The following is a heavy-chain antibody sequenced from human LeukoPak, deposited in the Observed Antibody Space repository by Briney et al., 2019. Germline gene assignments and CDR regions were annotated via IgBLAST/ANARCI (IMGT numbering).Heavy chain of an antibody. Sequence: PGGSLRLSCAASGFIFSSYEMNWVRQAPGKGLEWVSYISSSGSTLYYADSVKGRFTISGDNAKNSLYLQMNSLRAEDTAVYYCARSYGSGSYGMDVWGKGTTVTVSS. CDR1: GFIFSSYE. CDR2: ISSSGSTL. CDR3: ARSYGSGSYGMDV. D-gene: IGHD3-10*01. V-gene: IGHV3-48*03. J-gene: IGHJ6*04.